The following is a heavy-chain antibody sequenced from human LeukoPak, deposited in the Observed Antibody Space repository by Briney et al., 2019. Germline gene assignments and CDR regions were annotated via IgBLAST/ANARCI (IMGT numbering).Heavy chain of an antibody. J-gene: IGHJ6*03. D-gene: IGHD3-3*01. V-gene: IGHV1-8*01. Sequence: ASVEVSCKASGYTFTSYDINWVRQATGQGLEWMGWMNPNSGNTGYAQKFQGRVTMTRNTSISTAYMELSSLRSEDTAVYYCARVPLRRADFWSGLHPIMDVWGKGTRSPSP. CDR1: GYTFTSYD. CDR2: MNPNSGNT. CDR3: ARVPLRRADFWSGLHPIMDV.